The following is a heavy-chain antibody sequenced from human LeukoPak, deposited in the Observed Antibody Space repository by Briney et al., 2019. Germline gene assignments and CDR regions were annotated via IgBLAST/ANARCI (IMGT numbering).Heavy chain of an antibody. CDR2: IRYDGSNK. Sequence: PGGSLRLSCAASGFTFSSYGMHWVRQAPGKGLEWVAFIRYDGSNKYYTDSVKGRFTISRDNSKNTLYLQMNSLRADDTAVYYCAKAAHSSSWYTAFNYYYMDVWGKGTTVTISS. CDR3: AKAAHSSSWYTAFNYYYMDV. CDR1: GFTFSSYG. J-gene: IGHJ6*03. D-gene: IGHD6-13*01. V-gene: IGHV3-30*02.